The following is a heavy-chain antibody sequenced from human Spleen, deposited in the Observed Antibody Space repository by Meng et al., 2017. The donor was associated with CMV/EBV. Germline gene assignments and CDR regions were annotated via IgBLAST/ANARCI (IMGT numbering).Heavy chain of an antibody. CDR3: AKGSYCSSTSCYTGLYYYYYGMDV. J-gene: IGHJ6*02. Sequence: GGSLRLSCAASGFTFSSYGMHWVRQAPGKGLEWVAFIRYDGSNKYYADSAKGRFTISRDNSKNTLYLQMNSLRAEDTAVYYCAKGSYCSSTSCYTGLYYYYYGMDVWGQGTTVTVSS. D-gene: IGHD2-2*02. V-gene: IGHV3-30*02. CDR2: IRYDGSNK. CDR1: GFTFSSYG.